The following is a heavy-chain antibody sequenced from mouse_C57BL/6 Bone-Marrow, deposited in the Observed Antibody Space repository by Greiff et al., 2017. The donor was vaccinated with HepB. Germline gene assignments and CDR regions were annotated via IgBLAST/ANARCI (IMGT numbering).Heavy chain of an antibody. Sequence: EVQWVESEGGLVQPGSSMKLSCTASGFTFSDYYMAWVRQVPEKGLEWVANINYDGSSTYYLDSLKSRFIISRDNAKNILYLQMSTLKSEDTATYYCARTYGSSVYFDYWGQGTTLTVSS. CDR2: INYDGSST. V-gene: IGHV5-16*01. CDR1: GFTFSDYY. J-gene: IGHJ2*01. CDR3: ARTYGSSVYFDY. D-gene: IGHD1-1*01.